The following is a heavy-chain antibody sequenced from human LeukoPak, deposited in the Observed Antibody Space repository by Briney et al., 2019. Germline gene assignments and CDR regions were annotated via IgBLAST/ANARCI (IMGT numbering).Heavy chain of an antibody. CDR3: AREGRVVVVAATTPFDY. V-gene: IGHV3-30*04. CDR1: GIPFSSYA. J-gene: IGHJ4*02. Sequence: PGRPLRLSCAASGIPFSSYAMHWVRQAPGKGLEGANVISYDGSIKYYADSVKGRFTISRDNAKNTLYLQMNSLRAEDTAVYYCAREGRVVVVAATTPFDYWGQGTLVTVSS. CDR2: ISYDGSIK. D-gene: IGHD2-15*01.